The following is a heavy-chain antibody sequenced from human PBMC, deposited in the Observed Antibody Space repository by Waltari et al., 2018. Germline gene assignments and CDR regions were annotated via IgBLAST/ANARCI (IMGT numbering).Heavy chain of an antibody. J-gene: IGHJ6*02. V-gene: IGHV3-48*03. CDR2: ISSSGNTI. CDR1: GLTFSGYE. Sequence: EVLLVESGGGLVQPGGSLRLPCTASGLTFSGYEMNWVRQAPGKGLEWVSYISSSGNTIYYADSVKARFTTSRDNAKNSLYLQMNSLRVDDTAVYYCARRPYYYHGMDVWGQGTTVTVSS. CDR3: ARRPYYYHGMDV.